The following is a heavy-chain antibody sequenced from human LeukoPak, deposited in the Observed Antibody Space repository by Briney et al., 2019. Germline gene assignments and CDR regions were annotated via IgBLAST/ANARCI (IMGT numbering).Heavy chain of an antibody. V-gene: IGHV3-21*01. Sequence: GGSLRLSCAASGFTFSSYSMSWVRQAPGKGLEWVSSISSSSSYIYYADSVKGRFTISRDNAKNSLYLQMNSLRAEDTAVYYCARSHYQTSGYFDQDAFDVWGQGTKVTVFS. CDR1: GFTFSSYS. D-gene: IGHD3-22*01. CDR3: ARSHYQTSGYFDQDAFDV. CDR2: ISSSSSYI. J-gene: IGHJ3*01.